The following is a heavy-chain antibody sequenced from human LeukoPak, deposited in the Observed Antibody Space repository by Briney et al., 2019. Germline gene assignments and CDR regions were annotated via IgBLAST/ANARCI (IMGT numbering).Heavy chain of an antibody. CDR1: GFTFSSYA. CDR3: GRGEAVAAHLDYYYYGMDV. Sequence: GGSLRLSCAASGFTFSSYAIHWVRQAPGKGLEWVAVMSYDESNKYYADSVKGRFTISRDNSKNTLYLQMNSLRAEDTAVYYCGRGEAVAAHLDYYYYGMDVWGKGTTVTVSS. J-gene: IGHJ6*04. V-gene: IGHV3-30*04. CDR2: MSYDESNK. D-gene: IGHD6-19*01.